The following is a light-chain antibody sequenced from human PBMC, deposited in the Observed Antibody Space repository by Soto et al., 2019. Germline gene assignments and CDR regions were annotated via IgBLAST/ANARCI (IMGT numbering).Light chain of an antibody. Sequence: EIVLTQSPATLSLSPGERATLSCKASQSVSSYLAWFQQKPGQAPRLLIYDASNRATGIPARFSGSGSGTDFTLTISSLEPDDFAVYYCQQRSNFFGGGTKVEIK. CDR2: DAS. V-gene: IGKV3-11*01. CDR1: QSVSSY. CDR3: QQRSNF. J-gene: IGKJ4*01.